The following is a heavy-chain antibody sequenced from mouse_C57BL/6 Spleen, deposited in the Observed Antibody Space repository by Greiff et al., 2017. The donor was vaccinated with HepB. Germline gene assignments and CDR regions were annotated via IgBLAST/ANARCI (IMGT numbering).Heavy chain of an antibody. V-gene: IGHV1-80*01. CDR2: IYPGDGDT. Sequence: QVQLQQSGAELVKPGASVKISCKASGYAFSSYWMNWVKQRPGKGLEWIGQIYPGDGDTNYNGKFQSKATLTADKSSSTAYMQLLSLTSEDSAVDFCARGATTVVAIDYWGQGTTLTVSS. CDR3: ARGATTVVAIDY. J-gene: IGHJ2*01. D-gene: IGHD1-1*01. CDR1: GYAFSSYW.